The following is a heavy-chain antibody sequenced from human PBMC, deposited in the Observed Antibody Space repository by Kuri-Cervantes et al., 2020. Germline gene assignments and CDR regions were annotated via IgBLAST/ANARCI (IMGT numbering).Heavy chain of an antibody. J-gene: IGHJ4*02. D-gene: IGHD3-10*01. Sequence: GGSLRLSCAASGFTFSEYYMTWIRQAPGKGLEWVSFISNSGGTRNSADSVKGRFTISGDNSKNTLFLQMNSLRPEDTAVYYCARGRGFGDFEYWGQGTLVTVSS. CDR1: GFTFSEYY. CDR2: ISNSGGTR. V-gene: IGHV3-11*01. CDR3: ARGRGFGDFEY.